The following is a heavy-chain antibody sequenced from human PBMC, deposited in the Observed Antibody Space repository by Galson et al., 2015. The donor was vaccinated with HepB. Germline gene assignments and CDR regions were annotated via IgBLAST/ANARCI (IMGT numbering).Heavy chain of an antibody. CDR2: ISYDGSNK. CDR3: AREKGRSWAGYSSGWYVY. J-gene: IGHJ4*02. D-gene: IGHD6-19*01. Sequence: SLRLSCAVSGFTFSDYWMHWVRQAPGKGLEWVAVISYDGSNKYYADSVKGRFTISRDNSKNTLYLQMNSLRAEDTAVYYCAREKGRSWAGYSSGWYVYWGQGTLVTVSS. CDR1: GFTFSDYW. V-gene: IGHV3-30*03.